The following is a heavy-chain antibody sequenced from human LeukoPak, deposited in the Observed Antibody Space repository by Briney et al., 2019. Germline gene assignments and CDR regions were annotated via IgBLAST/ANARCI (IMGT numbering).Heavy chain of an antibody. CDR2: ISYDGSNK. J-gene: IGHJ6*02. V-gene: IGHV3-30*18. D-gene: IGHD6-13*01. CDR1: GFTFSSYG. Sequence: PGGSLRLSCAASGFTFSSYGMHWVRQAPGKGLEWVAVISYDGSNKYYADSVKGRFTISRDNSKNTLYLQMNSLRAEDTAVYYCAKCPYSSSPAQYYYYGMDVWGQGTTVTVSS. CDR3: AKCPYSSSPAQYYYYGMDV.